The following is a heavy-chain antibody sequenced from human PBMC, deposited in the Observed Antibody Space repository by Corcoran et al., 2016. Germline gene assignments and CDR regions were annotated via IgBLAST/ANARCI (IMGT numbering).Heavy chain of an antibody. D-gene: IGHD3-10*01. CDR2: IYYSGST. CDR3: ARMYYYGSGSDY. V-gene: IGHV4-39*07. J-gene: IGHJ4*02. Sequence: QLQLQESGPGLVKPSETLSLTCTVSGGSISSSSYYWGWIRQPPGKGLEWIGSIYYSGSTYYNPSLKSRVTISVDTSKNQFSLKLSSVTAADTAVYYCARMYYYGSGSDYWGQGTLVTVSS. CDR1: GGSISSSSYY.